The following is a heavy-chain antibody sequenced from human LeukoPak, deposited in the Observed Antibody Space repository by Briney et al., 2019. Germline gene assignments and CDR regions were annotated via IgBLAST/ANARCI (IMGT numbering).Heavy chain of an antibody. CDR1: GGNFISYA. CDR2: IIPMFGTS. J-gene: IGHJ4*02. Sequence: SVKVSCKASGGNFISYAVNWVRPAPGQGLEWMGGIIPMFGTSNYAQKFQGRVTITTDESTTTAYMELSSLSSEDTAVYYCATYTLSQFWSGYYHFDYWGQGTLVSVSS. D-gene: IGHD3-3*01. CDR3: ATYTLSQFWSGYYHFDY. V-gene: IGHV1-69*05.